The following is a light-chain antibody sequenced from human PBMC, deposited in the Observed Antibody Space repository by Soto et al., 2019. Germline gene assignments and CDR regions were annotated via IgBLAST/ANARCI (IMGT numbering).Light chain of an antibody. V-gene: IGKV3-15*01. J-gene: IGKJ5*01. CDR1: QSVSSN. CDR3: QQYNNWPPIT. Sequence: EIVMTQSPATLSVSPGERATLSCRASQSVSSNLAWYQQKPGQAPRRLIYGASTRASGIPARFSGSGSGTEFTLPISSLQSEDFAVYYCQQYNNWPPITFGQGTRLEIK. CDR2: GAS.